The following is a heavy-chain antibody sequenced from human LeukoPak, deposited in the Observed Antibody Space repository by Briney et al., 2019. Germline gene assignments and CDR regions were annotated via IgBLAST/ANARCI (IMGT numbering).Heavy chain of an antibody. CDR3: ASTVVPAAIYSYYYYYMDV. CDR2: IYYSGST. D-gene: IGHD2-2*01. Sequence: SETLSLTCAVSGGSISSGGYSWSWILQPPGKGLEWIGYIYYSGSTNYNPSLKSRVTISVDTSKNQFSLKLSSVTAADTAVYYCASTVVPAAIYSYYYYYMDVWGKGTTVTVSS. J-gene: IGHJ6*03. CDR1: GGSISSGGYS. V-gene: IGHV4-30-4*07.